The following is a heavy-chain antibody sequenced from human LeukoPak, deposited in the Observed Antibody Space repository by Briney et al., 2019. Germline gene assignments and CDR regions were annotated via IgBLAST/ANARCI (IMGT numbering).Heavy chain of an antibody. CDR2: IHEDGSDK. D-gene: IGHD1-14*01. V-gene: IGHV3-7*05. J-gene: IGHJ3*02. Sequence: PGGSLKLSCLVSGFTFSSYWMNWVGQAPGKGLNWGANIHEDGSDKYYVDSVKGRFTISRDNAKNSLYLQMNSLRAEDTALYYCARTLRLGTPRAFDIWGRGTMVTVSS. CDR1: GFTFSSYW. CDR3: ARTLRLGTPRAFDI.